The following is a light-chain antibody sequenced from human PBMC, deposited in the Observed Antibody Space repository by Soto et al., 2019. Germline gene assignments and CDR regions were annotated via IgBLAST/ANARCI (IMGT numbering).Light chain of an antibody. CDR2: NNN. V-gene: IGLV1-44*01. Sequence: QAVVTQPPSASGTPGQRVTISCSGSTSNIGSKSVNWYQQLPGTAPKLLIYNNNQRPSGVPDRFSGSKSGTSASLAISGLQSEDEADYFCAAWDDSLNALFGGGTKLTVL. CDR1: TSNIGSKS. CDR3: AAWDDSLNAL. J-gene: IGLJ2*01.